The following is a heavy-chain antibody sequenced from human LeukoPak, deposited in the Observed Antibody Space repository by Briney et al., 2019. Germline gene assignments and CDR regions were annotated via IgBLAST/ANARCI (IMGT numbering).Heavy chain of an antibody. CDR1: GFTFSSYS. D-gene: IGHD3-3*01. Sequence: PGGSLRLSCAASGFTFSSYSMNWVRQAPGKGLEWVSYISSSSSTIYYADSVKGRFTISRDNAKNSLYLQMNSLRAEDTAVYYCASGEEWSLDAFDIWGQGTMVTVSS. CDR2: ISSSSSTI. J-gene: IGHJ3*02. V-gene: IGHV3-48*04. CDR3: ASGEEWSLDAFDI.